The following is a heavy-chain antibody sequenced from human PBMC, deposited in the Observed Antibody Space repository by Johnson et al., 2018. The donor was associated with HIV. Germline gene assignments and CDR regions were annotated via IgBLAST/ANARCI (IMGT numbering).Heavy chain of an antibody. CDR3: ATSVEQWLVWNAFDI. D-gene: IGHD6-19*01. J-gene: IGHJ3*02. Sequence: MLLVESGGGLVKPGGSLRLSCAASGFTFSDYYMSWIRQAPGKGLEWVSVIYSGGRTYYADSVKGRFTISRDNSKNTLYLQMNSLRAEDTAVYYCATSVEQWLVWNAFDIWGQGTMVTVSS. CDR2: IYSGGRT. V-gene: IGHV3-66*01. CDR1: GFTFSDYY.